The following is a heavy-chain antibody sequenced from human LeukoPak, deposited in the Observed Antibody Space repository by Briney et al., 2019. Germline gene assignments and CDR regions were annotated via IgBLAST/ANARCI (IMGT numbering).Heavy chain of an antibody. CDR3: ARESSLNY. J-gene: IGHJ4*02. V-gene: IGHV1-2*02. CDR1: GYTFTDYY. CDR2: INPNSGGT. Sequence: GASVKVSCKASGYTFTDYYMHWVRQAPGQGLEWMGWINPNSGGTNYAQKFQGRVTMTSDTSISTAYMELTRLTSDDTAVYYCARESSLNYWGQGTLVTVSS.